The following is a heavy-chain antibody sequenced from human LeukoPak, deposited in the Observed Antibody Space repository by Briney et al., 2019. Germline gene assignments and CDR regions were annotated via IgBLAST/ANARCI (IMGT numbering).Heavy chain of an antibody. CDR1: GYTFTRYG. V-gene: IGHV1-18*03. J-gene: IGHJ3*02. D-gene: IGHD2-2*02. CDR3: ARDIPSPSSGPNDAFDI. CDR2: ISAYNGNT. Sequence: GGSVKVSFKASGYTFTRYGIRWVGQAPGQGGEWVGWISAYNGNTNYAQKLQGRVTMTTDTSTSTAYMELRSLRSDDMAVYYCARDIPSPSSGPNDAFDIWGQGTMVTVSS.